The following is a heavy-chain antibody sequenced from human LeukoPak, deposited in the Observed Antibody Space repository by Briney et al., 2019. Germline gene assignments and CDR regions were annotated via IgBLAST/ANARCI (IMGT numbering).Heavy chain of an antibody. CDR3: ARRGYYDSSGYYDY. CDR2: IYSGGST. V-gene: IGHV3-66*04. D-gene: IGHD3-22*01. Sequence: PGGSLRLSCAASGFTVSSNYMSWVRQAPGKGLEWVSVIYSGGSTYYADSVKGRFTISRDNSKNTLYLQMNSLRAEDTAVYYCARRGYYDSSGYYDYWGQGTLVTVSS. J-gene: IGHJ4*02. CDR1: GFTVSSNY.